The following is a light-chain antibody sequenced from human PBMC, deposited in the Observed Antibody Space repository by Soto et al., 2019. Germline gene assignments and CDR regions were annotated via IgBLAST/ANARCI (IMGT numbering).Light chain of an antibody. CDR2: AAS. V-gene: IGKV1-8*01. CDR3: QQRSNWPPV. Sequence: AIRMTQSPSSLSASTGDRVTITCRASQYITSYLAWYQQKPGKAPKLLIYAASSLQSGVPSRFSGSGSGTDFTLTISSLEPEDFAVYYCQQRSNWPPVFGGGTKVDIK. J-gene: IGKJ4*01. CDR1: QYITSY.